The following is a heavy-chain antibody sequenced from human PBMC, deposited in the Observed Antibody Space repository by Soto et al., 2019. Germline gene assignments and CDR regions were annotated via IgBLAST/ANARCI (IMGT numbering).Heavy chain of an antibody. J-gene: IGHJ6*02. V-gene: IGHV3-48*01. CDR3: ARESPYYYYGMDV. Sequence: PGGSLRLSCAASGFTFSSYSMNWVRQAPGKGLEWVSYISSSSSTIYYADSVKGRFTISRHNSKNTLYLQMNSLRAEDTAVYYCARESPYYYYGMDVWGQGATVTVSS. CDR2: ISSSSSTI. CDR1: GFTFSSYS.